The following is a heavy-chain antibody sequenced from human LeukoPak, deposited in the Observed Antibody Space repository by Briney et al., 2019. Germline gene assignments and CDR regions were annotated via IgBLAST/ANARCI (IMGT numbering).Heavy chain of an antibody. Sequence: PSETLSLTCSVSGGSISSYYWSWIRQPPGKGLEWVGYIYYSGSTNYNPSLKSRVTISIDTSKTQLSLKLSSVTAADTAVYYCARDDYNWFDPWGQGTLVTVSS. V-gene: IGHV4-59*01. CDR1: GGSISSYY. CDR3: ARDDYNWFDP. CDR2: IYYSGST. J-gene: IGHJ5*02. D-gene: IGHD2-21*02.